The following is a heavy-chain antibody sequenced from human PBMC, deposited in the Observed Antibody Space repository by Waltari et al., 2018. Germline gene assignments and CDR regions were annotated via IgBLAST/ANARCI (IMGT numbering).Heavy chain of an antibody. CDR3: ASWPDYGDYSIDP. Sequence: QLQLQESGPGLVKPSETLSLTCTVSGGSISSSSYYWGWIRQPPGKGLEWIGSIYYSGSTYYNPSLKSRVTISVDTSKNQFSLKLSSVTAADTAVYYCASWPDYGDYSIDPWGQGTLVTVSS. CDR2: IYYSGST. J-gene: IGHJ5*02. CDR1: GGSISSSSYY. D-gene: IGHD4-17*01. V-gene: IGHV4-39*01.